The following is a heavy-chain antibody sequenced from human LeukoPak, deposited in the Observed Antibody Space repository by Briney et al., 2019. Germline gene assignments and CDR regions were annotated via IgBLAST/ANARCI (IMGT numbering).Heavy chain of an antibody. J-gene: IGHJ6*03. CDR2: IYTSGST. D-gene: IGHD3-3*01. CDR1: GGSISSGSYY. V-gene: IGHV4-61*02. Sequence: PSETLSLTCTVSGGSISSGSYYWRWIRQPAGKGLEWIGRIYTSGSTNYNPSLRSRVTISVDTSKNQFSLKLSSVTAADTAVYYCARKSPAILEWLLGDYYYYYMDVWGKGTTVTVSS. CDR3: ARKSPAILEWLLGDYYYYYMDV.